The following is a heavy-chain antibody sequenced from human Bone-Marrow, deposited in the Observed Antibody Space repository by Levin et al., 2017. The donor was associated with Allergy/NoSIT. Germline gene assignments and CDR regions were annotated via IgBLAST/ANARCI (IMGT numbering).Heavy chain of an antibody. Sequence: GESLKISCAASGFTFSSYGMHWVRQAPGKGLEWVAVIWYDGSNKYYADSVKGRFTISRDNSKNTLYLQMNSLRAEDTAVYYCARDGWSALGVVAATGNWFDPWGQGTLVTVSS. V-gene: IGHV3-33*01. D-gene: IGHD2-15*01. CDR1: GFTFSSYG. J-gene: IGHJ5*02. CDR2: IWYDGSNK. CDR3: ARDGWSALGVVAATGNWFDP.